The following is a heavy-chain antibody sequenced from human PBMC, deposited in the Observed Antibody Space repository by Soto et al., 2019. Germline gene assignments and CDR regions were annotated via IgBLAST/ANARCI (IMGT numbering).Heavy chain of an antibody. CDR2: IWYDGSNK. V-gene: IGHV3-33*01. Sequence: RRLSCAASGFTFSSYGMHWVRQAPGKGLEWVAVIWYDGSNKYYADSVKGRFTISRDNSKNTLYLQMNSLRAEDTAVYYCARDGIAVAGNSVHFDYWGQGTLVTVSS. CDR3: ARDGIAVAGNSVHFDY. J-gene: IGHJ4*02. CDR1: GFTFSSYG. D-gene: IGHD6-19*01.